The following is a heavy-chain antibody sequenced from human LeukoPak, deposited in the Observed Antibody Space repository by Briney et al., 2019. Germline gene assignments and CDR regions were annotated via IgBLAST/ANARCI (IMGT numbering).Heavy chain of an antibody. CDR3: ARGGDNWNQFDY. CDR2: IIPILGIA. V-gene: IGHV1-69*04. D-gene: IGHD1-20*01. CDR1: GGTFSSYA. J-gene: IGHJ4*02. Sequence: ASVKVSCKASGGTFSSYAISWVRQAPGQGLEWMGRIIPILGIANYAQKFQGRVTITADKSTSTAYMELSSLRSEDTAVYYCARGGDNWNQFDYWGQGTLVTVSS.